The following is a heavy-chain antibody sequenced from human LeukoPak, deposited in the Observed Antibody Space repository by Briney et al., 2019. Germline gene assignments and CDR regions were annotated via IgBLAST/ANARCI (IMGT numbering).Heavy chain of an antibody. D-gene: IGHD3-22*01. CDR2: IIPSGGST. CDR3: ARGEGITMIVVVPTQY. Sequence: ASVKVSCKASGYTFSDYHIHWVRQAPGQGLEWMGRIIPSGGSTSYAQKFQGRVTMTRDMSTSTVYMELSSLRSEDTAVYYCARGEGITMIVVVPTQYWGQGTLVTVSS. CDR1: GYTFSDYH. J-gene: IGHJ4*02. V-gene: IGHV1-46*01.